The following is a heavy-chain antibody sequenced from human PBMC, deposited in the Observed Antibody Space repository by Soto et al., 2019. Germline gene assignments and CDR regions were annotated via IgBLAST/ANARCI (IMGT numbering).Heavy chain of an antibody. V-gene: IGHV3-74*01. J-gene: IGHJ4*02. CDR2: IINDGSNT. Sequence: GGSLRLSCAASGFTFSSYWMQWVRQAPGKGLVWVSGIINDGSNTNYADSVKGRFTISRDNARKTMYLQMNSLRVEDTAVYYCARAGYSYGYYFDYWGQGTLVTVSS. CDR1: GFTFSSYW. CDR3: ARAGYSYGYYFDY. D-gene: IGHD5-18*01.